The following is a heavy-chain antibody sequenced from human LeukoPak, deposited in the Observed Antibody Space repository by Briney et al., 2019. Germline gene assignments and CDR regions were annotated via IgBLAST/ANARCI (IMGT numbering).Heavy chain of an antibody. V-gene: IGHV3-23*01. CDR1: GFTFSSYA. D-gene: IGHD5-12*01. J-gene: IGHJ5*02. CDR3: AKADIGVAPYNWFDP. Sequence: GGSLRLSCAASGFTFSSYAMSWVRQAPGKGLEWVSAISGSGDSTYYADSVKGRFTISRDNSKNTLYLQMNSLRAEDTAVFYCAKADIGVAPYNWFDPWGQGTLVTVSS. CDR2: ISGSGDST.